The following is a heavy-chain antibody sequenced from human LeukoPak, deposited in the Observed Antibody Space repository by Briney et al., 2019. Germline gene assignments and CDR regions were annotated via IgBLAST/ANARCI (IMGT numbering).Heavy chain of an antibody. CDR2: ISYDGSNK. J-gene: IGHJ5*02. V-gene: IGHV3-30-3*01. CDR1: GFTFSSYA. CDR3: ARDKWGSGSSPPYNWFDP. Sequence: PGGSLRLSCAASGFTFSSYAMHRVRQAPGKGLEWVAVISYDGSNKYYADSVKGRFTISRDNSKNTLYLQMNSLRAEDTAVYYCARDKWGSGSSPPYNWFDPWGQGTLVTVSS. D-gene: IGHD3-10*01.